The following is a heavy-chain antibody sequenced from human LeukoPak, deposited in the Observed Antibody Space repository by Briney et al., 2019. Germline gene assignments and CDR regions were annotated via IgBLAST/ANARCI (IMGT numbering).Heavy chain of an antibody. CDR1: GFTFSSYG. V-gene: IGHV3-30*03. J-gene: IGHJ4*02. Sequence: GGSLRLSCAASGFTFSSYGMHWVRQAPGKGLEWVAVISYDGSNKYYADSVKGRFTISRDNSKNTLNLQMNSLTTEDTAVYYCARGIHDFWSGPVDHWGQGTLVTVSS. CDR3: ARGIHDFWSGPVDH. D-gene: IGHD3-3*01. CDR2: ISYDGSNK.